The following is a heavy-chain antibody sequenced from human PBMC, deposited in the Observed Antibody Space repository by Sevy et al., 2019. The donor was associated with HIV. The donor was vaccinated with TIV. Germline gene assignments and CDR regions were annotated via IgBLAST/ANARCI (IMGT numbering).Heavy chain of an antibody. CDR3: TTTSPFTAQGRAVLASRRYYFYGMDV. D-gene: IGHD6-6*01. Sequence: GESLKISCVASGFIFNNAWMNWVRQAPGKGLEWVGRIKSNIDGGTTDYAAPVRGRFTILRDESKNTLYLQMNSLKTEDTAVYYCTTTSPFTAQGRAVLASRRYYFYGMDVWGQGTTVTVSS. CDR1: GFIFNNAW. J-gene: IGHJ6*02. V-gene: IGHV3-15*07. CDR2: IKSNIDGGTT.